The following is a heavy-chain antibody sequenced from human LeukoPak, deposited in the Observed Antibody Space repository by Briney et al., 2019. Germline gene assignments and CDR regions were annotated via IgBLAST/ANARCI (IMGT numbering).Heavy chain of an antibody. Sequence: GGSLRLSCAASGFTFSSYAMHWVRQAPGKGLEWVAVISYDGSNKYYADSVKGRFTISRDNSKNTLYLQMNSLRAEDTAVYYCARERGAAAGYFDYWGQGTLVTVSS. CDR2: ISYDGSNK. CDR1: GFTFSSYA. V-gene: IGHV3-30*14. J-gene: IGHJ4*02. CDR3: ARERGAAAGYFDY. D-gene: IGHD6-13*01.